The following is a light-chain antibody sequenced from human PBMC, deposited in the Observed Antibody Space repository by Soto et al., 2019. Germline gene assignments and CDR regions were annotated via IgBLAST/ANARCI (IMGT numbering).Light chain of an antibody. CDR3: QQYHIYSGT. J-gene: IGKJ1*01. CDR2: KAS. Sequence: DIHMTQSPSTLSASVGDIFTITCRASQTIDSWLAWYQQRPGKPPNLLIYKASTLASGVPSRLSGSGSGTEFTLTINSLKNDDFATYYCQQYHIYSGTFGQGTKVDIK. CDR1: QTIDSW. V-gene: IGKV1-5*03.